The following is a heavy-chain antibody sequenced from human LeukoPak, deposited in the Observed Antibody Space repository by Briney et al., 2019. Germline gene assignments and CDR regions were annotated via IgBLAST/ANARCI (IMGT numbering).Heavy chain of an antibody. CDR2: INHSGST. J-gene: IGHJ4*02. Sequence: KASETLSLTCAVYGGSFSGYYWSWIRQPPGKGLEWIGEINHSGSTNYNPSLKSRVTISVDTSKNQFSLKLSSVTAADTAVYYCSCDCSSTSCYNYWGQGTLVTVSS. V-gene: IGHV4-34*01. D-gene: IGHD2-2*02. CDR1: GGSFSGYY. CDR3: SCDCSSTSCYNY.